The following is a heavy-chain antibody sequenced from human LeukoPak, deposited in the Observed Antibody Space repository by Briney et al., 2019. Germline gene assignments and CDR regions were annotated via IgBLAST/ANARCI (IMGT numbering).Heavy chain of an antibody. CDR3: ARELRGSWTYFDY. J-gene: IGHJ4*02. CDR1: GGSISSGGSS. Sequence: SQTLSPTCAVSGGSISSGGSSWSWIRQPPGKGLEWIGYIYHSGSTYYNPSLKSRVTISVDRSKNQFSLKLSSVTAADTAVYYCARELRGSWTYFDYWGQGTLVTVSS. CDR2: IYHSGST. V-gene: IGHV4-30-2*01. D-gene: IGHD3-16*01.